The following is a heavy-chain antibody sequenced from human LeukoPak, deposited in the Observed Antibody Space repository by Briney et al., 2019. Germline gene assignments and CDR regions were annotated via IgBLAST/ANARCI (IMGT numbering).Heavy chain of an antibody. D-gene: IGHD2-2*01. V-gene: IGHV1-18*01. CDR3: ARMGDCSSTSCHPDETALDY. Sequence: GASVKVSCKASGYTFTSYGISWVRQAPGQGLEWMGWISAYNGNTNYAQKFQGRVTMTRDTSISTAYMELSRLRSDDTAVYYCARMGDCSSTSCHPDETALDYWGQGTLVTVSS. CDR1: GYTFTSYG. CDR2: ISAYNGNT. J-gene: IGHJ4*02.